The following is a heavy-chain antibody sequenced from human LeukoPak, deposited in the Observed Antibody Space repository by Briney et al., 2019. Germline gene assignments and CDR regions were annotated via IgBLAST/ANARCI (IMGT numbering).Heavy chain of an antibody. J-gene: IGHJ4*02. D-gene: IGHD3-22*01. CDR2: ISGSGGST. Sequence: GGSLRLSCAAYGFTFSSYAMSWDRQAPGKGLEWVSAISGSGGSTYYADSVKGRFTISRDNSKNTLYLQMNSLRAEDTAVYCCAKDSPTYYYDSSGYLFDYWGQGTPVTVSS. CDR1: GFTFSSYA. V-gene: IGHV3-23*01. CDR3: AKDSPTYYYDSSGYLFDY.